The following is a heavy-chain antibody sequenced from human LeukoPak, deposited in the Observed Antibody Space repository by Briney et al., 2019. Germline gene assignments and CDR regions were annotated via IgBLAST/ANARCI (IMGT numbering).Heavy chain of an antibody. CDR2: IYYSGST. CDR3: ASVSASYSSSWYGPDPFDY. Sequence: PSETLSLTCTVSGGSISSSSYYWGWIRQPPGKGLEWIGRIYYSGSTYYNPSLKSRVTISVDTSKNQFSLKLSSVTAADTAVYYCASVSASYSSSWYGPDPFDYWGQGTLVTVSS. D-gene: IGHD6-13*01. V-gene: IGHV4-39*01. J-gene: IGHJ4*02. CDR1: GGSISSSSYY.